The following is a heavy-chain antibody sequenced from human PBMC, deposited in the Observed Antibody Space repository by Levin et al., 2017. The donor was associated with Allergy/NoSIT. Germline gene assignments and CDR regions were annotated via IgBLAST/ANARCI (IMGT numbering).Heavy chain of an antibody. D-gene: IGHD1-1*01. CDR3: AKKQGGTSGFSFDV. CDR1: GFTISEYA. Sequence: GGSLRLSCAVSGFTISEYAMAWVRQAPGKGLEWVSVITGGGFNTYYGDSVKGRFTVSRDDSKDTLYLELNSLGGDDTAVYYCAKKQGGTSGFSFDVWGQGTMVTVSS. J-gene: IGHJ3*01. V-gene: IGHV3-23*01. CDR2: ITGGGFNT.